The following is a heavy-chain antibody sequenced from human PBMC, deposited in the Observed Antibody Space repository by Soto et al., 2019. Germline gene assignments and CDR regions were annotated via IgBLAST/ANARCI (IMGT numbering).Heavy chain of an antibody. Sequence: QVQLQESGPGLVKPSQTLSLTCTVSGGSISSGGYYWSWIRQHPGKGLEWIGYIYYSGSTYYNPSLKSRVTISVDTSKNQFSLKLSSVTAADTAVYYCARRTAAGTYYYYYGMDVWGQGTTVTVSS. D-gene: IGHD6-13*01. CDR1: GGSISSGGYY. V-gene: IGHV4-31*03. J-gene: IGHJ6*02. CDR2: IYYSGST. CDR3: ARRTAAGTYYYYYGMDV.